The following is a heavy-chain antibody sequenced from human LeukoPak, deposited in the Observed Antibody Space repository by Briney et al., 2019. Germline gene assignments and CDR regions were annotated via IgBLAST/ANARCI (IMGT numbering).Heavy chain of an antibody. Sequence: PSETLSLTCTVSGGSISSYYWSWIRQPPGKALEWIGYVSYSGNTYYNPSLKSRVNISVDTSKNQFSLKLTSVTAADTAVYYCARSQFYGSGSYQGRWFDPWGQGTLVTVSS. CDR1: GGSISSYY. V-gene: IGHV4-59*12. D-gene: IGHD3-10*01. J-gene: IGHJ5*02. CDR3: ARSQFYGSGSYQGRWFDP. CDR2: VSYSGNT.